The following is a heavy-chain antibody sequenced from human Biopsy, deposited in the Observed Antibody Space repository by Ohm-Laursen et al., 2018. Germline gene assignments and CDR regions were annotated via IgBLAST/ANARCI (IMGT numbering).Heavy chain of an antibody. V-gene: IGHV3-33*01. D-gene: IGHD5-24*01. CDR1: GFTFSSYG. CDR2: ISDDGTNK. CDR3: ARDERDMATFDY. Sequence: SLTLSCAASGFTFSSYGIHWIRLAPGKGMGWVAAISDDGTNKIYADSVMGRFTISRDNSMNTLYLQMNSLRVEDTAVYYCARDERDMATFDYWGQGTLVTVSS. J-gene: IGHJ4*02.